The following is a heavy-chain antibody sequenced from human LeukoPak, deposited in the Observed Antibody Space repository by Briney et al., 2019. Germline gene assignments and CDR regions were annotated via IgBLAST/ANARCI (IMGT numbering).Heavy chain of an antibody. V-gene: IGHV3-48*03. D-gene: IGHD3-10*01. J-gene: IGHJ3*02. Sequence: PGGSLRLSCAASRFTFSTYEMNWVRQAPGKGLEWVSYISSSGSTINYADSVKGRFTISRDNAKNSLYLRMNSPRAEDTAVYYCARGSGDGFDIWGQGTMVTVSS. CDR2: ISSSGSTI. CDR1: RFTFSTYE. CDR3: ARGSGDGFDI.